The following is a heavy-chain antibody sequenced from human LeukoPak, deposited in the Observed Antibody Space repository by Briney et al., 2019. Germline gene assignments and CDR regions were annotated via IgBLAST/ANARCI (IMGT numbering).Heavy chain of an antibody. CDR2: IYTSGST. CDR1: GGSFSGYY. V-gene: IGHV4-4*07. Sequence: PSETLSLTCAVYGGSFSGYYWSWIRQPAGKGLEWIGRIYTSGSTNYNPSLKSRVTISVDTSKNQFSLKLSSVTAADTAVYYCARDSGCSSTSCYDHYYYYYMDVWGKGTTVTISS. J-gene: IGHJ6*03. D-gene: IGHD2-2*01. CDR3: ARDSGCSSTSCYDHYYYYYMDV.